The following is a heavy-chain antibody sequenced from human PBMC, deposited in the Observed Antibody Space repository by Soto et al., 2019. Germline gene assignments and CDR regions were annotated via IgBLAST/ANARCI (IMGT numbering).Heavy chain of an antibody. J-gene: IGHJ6*02. CDR3: ARARGYSGYDYYYYYGMDV. CDR2: INHSGST. Sequence: KPSETLSLTCAVYGGSFSGYYWSWIRQPPGKGLEWIGEINHSGSTNYNPSLKSRVTISVDTSKNQFSLKLSSVTAADTAVYYCARARGYSGYDYYYYYGMDVWGQGTTVT. D-gene: IGHD5-12*01. CDR1: GGSFSGYY. V-gene: IGHV4-34*01.